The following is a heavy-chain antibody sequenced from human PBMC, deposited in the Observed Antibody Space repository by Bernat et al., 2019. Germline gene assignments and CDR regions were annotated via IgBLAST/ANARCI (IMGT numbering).Heavy chain of an antibody. CDR3: AKDRGVTKFQWPYDY. Sequence: EVQLVESGGGLVQPGGSLRLSCAASGFTFSNYAMTWVRQAPGKGLEWVSTISGSGDNTYYADSVKGRFTISRDNSKNTLNLQMNSLSAGDTAVYYCAKDRGVTKFQWPYDYWGQGTLVTVSS. CDR1: GFTFSNYA. V-gene: IGHV3-23*04. J-gene: IGHJ4*02. CDR2: ISGSGDNT. D-gene: IGHD2-21*02.